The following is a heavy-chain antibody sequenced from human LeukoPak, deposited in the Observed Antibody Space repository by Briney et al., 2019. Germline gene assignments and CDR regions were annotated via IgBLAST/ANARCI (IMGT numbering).Heavy chain of an antibody. Sequence: GGSLRLSCAASGFTFSGSAMHWVRQAPGKGLEWVGRIRSKANNYATAYAASEKGRFTISRDDSKNTAYLQMNSPKTEDTAVYYCITRYQLGGNYYEYWGQGTLVTVSS. D-gene: IGHD1-26*01. J-gene: IGHJ4*02. CDR1: GFTFSGSA. CDR2: IRSKANNYAT. CDR3: ITRYQLGGNYYEY. V-gene: IGHV3-73*01.